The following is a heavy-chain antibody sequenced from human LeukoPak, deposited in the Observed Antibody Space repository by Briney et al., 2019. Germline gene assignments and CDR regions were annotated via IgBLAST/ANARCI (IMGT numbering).Heavy chain of an antibody. CDR2: IIPIFGTA. D-gene: IGHD2-2*01. V-gene: IGHV1-69*01. Sequence: ASVKVSCKASGGTFSSYAISWVRQAPGQGLEWMGGIIPIFGTANYAQKFQGRFTITADESTSTAYMELSSLRSEDTAVYSCAREGVVVPAARHWGQGTLVTVSS. J-gene: IGHJ1*01. CDR3: AREGVVVPAARH. CDR1: GGTFSSYA.